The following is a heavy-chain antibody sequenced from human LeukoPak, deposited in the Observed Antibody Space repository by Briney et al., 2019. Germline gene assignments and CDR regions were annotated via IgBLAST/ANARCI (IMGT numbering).Heavy chain of an antibody. V-gene: IGHV1-69*13. CDR1: GGTFSSYA. Sequence: ASVKVSCKASGGTFSSYAISWVRQAPGQGLEWMGGIIPIFGTANYAQKSQGRVTITADESTSTAYMELSSLRSEDTAVYYCARELAARQDYYYYMDVWGKGTTVTVSS. CDR2: IIPIFGTA. D-gene: IGHD6-6*01. J-gene: IGHJ6*03. CDR3: ARELAARQDYYYYMDV.